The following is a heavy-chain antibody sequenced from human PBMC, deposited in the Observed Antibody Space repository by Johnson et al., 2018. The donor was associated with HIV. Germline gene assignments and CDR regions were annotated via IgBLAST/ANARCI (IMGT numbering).Heavy chain of an antibody. J-gene: IGHJ3*02. D-gene: IGHD3-3*01. CDR1: GFTFDDSA. Sequence: VQLVESGGGLVQPGRSLRLSCAASGFTFDDSAMHWVRQAPGKGLEWVSGIRWNSGSIGYADSVKGRFTISRDNAKNSLYLQLNSLSAEDTALYYCAREGRGRGGITIFCDAFDIWGQGTMVTVSS. V-gene: IGHV3-9*01. CDR2: IRWNSGSI. CDR3: AREGRGRGGITIFCDAFDI.